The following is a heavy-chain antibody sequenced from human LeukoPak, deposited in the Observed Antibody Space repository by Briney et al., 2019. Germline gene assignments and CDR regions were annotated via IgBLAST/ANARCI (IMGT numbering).Heavy chain of an antibody. V-gene: IGHV3-74*01. CDR3: AHFDV. CDR1: GFTLDNYW. J-gene: IGHJ3*01. Sequence: PGGSLRLSCAGSGFTLDNYWMHWVRQAPGKGLVWVSLIKSGGRSTRYADSVKGRFTISRDDATNTLYLQMNSLRVEDTAVYYCAHFDVWGQGTMVTVSS. CDR2: IKSGGRST.